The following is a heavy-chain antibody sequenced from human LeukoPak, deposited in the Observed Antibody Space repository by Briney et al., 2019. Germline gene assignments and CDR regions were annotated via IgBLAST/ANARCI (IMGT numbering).Heavy chain of an antibody. V-gene: IGHV4-34*01. J-gene: IGHJ4*02. CDR3: AAKAARRYFDY. Sequence: SETLSLTCVLYGRSFSGYYWSWTRHPPGKGREWIGEIKHGGSTNYHPSLKSRVTISVDTSKNQFSLKLSSVTAADTAVYYCAAKAARRYFDYWGQGTLVTVSS. D-gene: IGHD6-6*01. CDR1: GRSFSGYY. CDR2: IKHGGST.